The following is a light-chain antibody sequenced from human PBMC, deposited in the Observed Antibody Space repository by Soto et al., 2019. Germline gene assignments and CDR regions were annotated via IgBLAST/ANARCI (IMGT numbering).Light chain of an antibody. Sequence: EIVLTKSPATLSLSPGERATLSCRASQSVSSYLAWYQQKPGQAPRLLIYDASTRATGIPARFSGSGSGTDFTLTISSLEPEDFVVYYCQQRSNCPLTFGGGTKVEIK. J-gene: IGKJ4*01. CDR1: QSVSSY. CDR3: QQRSNCPLT. V-gene: IGKV3-11*01. CDR2: DAS.